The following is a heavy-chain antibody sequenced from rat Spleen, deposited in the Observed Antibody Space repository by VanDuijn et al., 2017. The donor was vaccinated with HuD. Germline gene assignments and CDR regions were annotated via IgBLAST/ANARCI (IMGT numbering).Heavy chain of an antibody. CDR1: GYSITSNF. J-gene: IGHJ4*01. CDR3: AVTGYYSSYTRLMDA. Sequence: EVQLQESGPALVKPSQSLSLTCSVTGYSITSNFWGWIRKFPGDKMEWMGYISYSGSTGFNPSLKSRITITRDTSKNQFFLQVNSVTTEDTATYYGAVTGYYSSYTRLMDAWGQGASVTVSS. D-gene: IGHD1-2*01. CDR2: ISYSGST. V-gene: IGHV3-1*01.